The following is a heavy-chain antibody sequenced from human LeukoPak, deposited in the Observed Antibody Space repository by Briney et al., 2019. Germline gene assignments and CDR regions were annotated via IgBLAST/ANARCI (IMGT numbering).Heavy chain of an antibody. J-gene: IGHJ5*02. V-gene: IGHV1-18*01. CDR1: GYTFTSYG. Sequence: ASVKVSCKASGYTFTSYGISWVRQAPGQGLEWMGWISAYNGNTNYAQKLQGRVTMTTDTSTSTAYMELRSLRSDNTAVYYCARVSYYDSSGYYVFDPWGQGTLVTVSS. D-gene: IGHD3-22*01. CDR2: ISAYNGNT. CDR3: ARVSYYDSSGYYVFDP.